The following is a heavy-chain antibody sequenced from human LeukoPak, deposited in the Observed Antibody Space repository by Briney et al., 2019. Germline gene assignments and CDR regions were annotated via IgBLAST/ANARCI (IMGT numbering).Heavy chain of an antibody. J-gene: IGHJ5*02. D-gene: IGHD2-2*01. CDR2: IYYTGST. Sequence: SETLSLTCTVSGDSISKYYWSWIRQPPGKGLEWIGYIYYTGSTYYNPSLESRVTMSVDTSKNQFSLKLNTVTAADTAVYYCARGAEREPAAIGWFDPWGQGTLVTVSS. V-gene: IGHV4-59*01. CDR3: ARGAEREPAAIGWFDP. CDR1: GDSISKYY.